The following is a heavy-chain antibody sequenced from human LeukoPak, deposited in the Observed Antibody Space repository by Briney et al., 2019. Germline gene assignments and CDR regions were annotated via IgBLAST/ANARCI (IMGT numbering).Heavy chain of an antibody. CDR3: ARGDDYGDYRIYFDY. CDR1: GLTFSSYW. Sequence: GGSLRLSCAASGLTFSSYWMSWVRQAPGKGLEWVANIKQDGSEKYYVDSVKGRFTISRDDAKNSLYLQMNSLRAEDTAVYYCARGDDYGDYRIYFDYWGQGTLVTVSS. CDR2: IKQDGSEK. J-gene: IGHJ4*02. D-gene: IGHD4-17*01. V-gene: IGHV3-7*01.